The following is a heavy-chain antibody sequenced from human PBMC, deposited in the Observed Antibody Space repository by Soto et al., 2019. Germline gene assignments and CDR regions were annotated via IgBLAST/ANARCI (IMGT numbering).Heavy chain of an antibody. CDR2: INAGNGNT. J-gene: IGHJ4*02. CDR1: GYTFTSYA. Sequence: ASVKVSCKASGYTFTSYAMHWVRQAPGQRLEWMGWINAGNGNTKYSQKFQGRVTITRDTSASTAYMELSSLRSEDTAVYYCARGGRWGELSVFDYWGQRSLVTVSS. V-gene: IGHV1-3*01. D-gene: IGHD3-16*02. CDR3: ARGGRWGELSVFDY.